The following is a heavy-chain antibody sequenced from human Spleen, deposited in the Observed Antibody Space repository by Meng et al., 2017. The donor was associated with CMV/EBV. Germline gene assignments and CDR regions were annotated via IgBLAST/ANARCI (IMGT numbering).Heavy chain of an antibody. Sequence: LLHSGCGVKKPGSSVKVSCNASGGTFRSHAIRWVRQAPGQGLEWMGVIIPIFGTANYAQKFQGRVTITADESTSTAYMELSSLRSEDTAVYYCARGVGGTAADYWGQGTLVTVSS. CDR2: IIPIFGTA. V-gene: IGHV1-69*01. J-gene: IGHJ4*02. CDR3: ARGVGGTAADY. D-gene: IGHD6-25*01. CDR1: GGTFRSHA.